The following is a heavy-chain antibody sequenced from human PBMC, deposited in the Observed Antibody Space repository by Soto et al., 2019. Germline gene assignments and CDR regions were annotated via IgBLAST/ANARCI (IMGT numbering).Heavy chain of an antibody. D-gene: IGHD6-25*01. J-gene: IGHJ4*02. CDR1: GYTFTTYD. V-gene: IGHV1-8*01. Sequence: ASVKVSCKASGYTFTTYDIHWVRQVTGQGLEWMGWMNPYNGNTGSTQKFQGRVTMTRNTSISTVYMELTRLRSEDTAVYYCARRKERSGPHYFDYWGQGSMVTVSS. CDR2: MNPYNGNT. CDR3: ARRKERSGPHYFDY.